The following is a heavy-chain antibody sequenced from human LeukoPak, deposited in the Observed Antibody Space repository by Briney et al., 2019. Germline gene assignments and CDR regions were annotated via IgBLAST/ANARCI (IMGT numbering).Heavy chain of an antibody. CDR1: GGSLSSGDYY. V-gene: IGHV4-30-4*01. CDR2: IYYSGST. D-gene: IGHD3-22*01. CDR3: ARVGWDYDSRPDYFDY. Sequence: SETLSLTCTVSGGSLSSGDYYWRWLRQPPGTGLEWIGYIYYSGSTYYNPSLKSRVTISVDTSKNQFSLKLSSVTAADTAVYYCARVGWDYDSRPDYFDYWGQGTLVTVSS. J-gene: IGHJ4*02.